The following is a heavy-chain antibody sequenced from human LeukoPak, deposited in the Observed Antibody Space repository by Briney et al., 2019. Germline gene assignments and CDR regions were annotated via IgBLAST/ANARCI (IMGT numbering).Heavy chain of an antibody. J-gene: IGHJ5*02. V-gene: IGHV3-23*01. CDR1: GFKFSTYY. CDR3: AKDSLLFLEWLSHYGFDP. Sequence: RPGGSLRLSCAASGFKFSTYYMTWVRQAPGKGLEWVSAISGSGSGGGTSYADSVKGRFTISRDNSKNTLYLQMNSLRAEDTAVYYCAKDSLLFLEWLSHYGFDPWGQGTLVTVSS. D-gene: IGHD3-3*01. CDR2: ISGSGSGGGT.